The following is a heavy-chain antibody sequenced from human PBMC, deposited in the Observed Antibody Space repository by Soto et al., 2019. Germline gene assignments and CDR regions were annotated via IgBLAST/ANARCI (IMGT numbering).Heavy chain of an antibody. Sequence: GGSLRLSCAASGFTFSSYAMSWVRQAPGKGLEWVSAISGSGGSTYYADSVKGRFTISRDNSKNTLYLQMNSLRAEDTAVYYCAKDPSPYYYDSSGLFRPWGQGTLVTVSS. CDR1: GFTFSSYA. CDR2: ISGSGGST. J-gene: IGHJ5*02. CDR3: AKDPSPYYYDSSGLFRP. V-gene: IGHV3-23*01. D-gene: IGHD3-22*01.